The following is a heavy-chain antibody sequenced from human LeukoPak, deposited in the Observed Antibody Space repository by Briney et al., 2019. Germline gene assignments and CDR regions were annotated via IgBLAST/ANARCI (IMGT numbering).Heavy chain of an antibody. D-gene: IGHD3-10*01. Sequence: PGGSLRLSCAASGFTFRKAWMNWVRQAPGKGLEWVGRIKNRTESGTTDYAAPVKGRFTISRDDSRNMVFLHMNSLNTGDTAVYVCAAGSGAPGYWGRGTLVTVSS. CDR3: AAGSGAPGY. CDR2: IKNRTESGTT. J-gene: IGHJ4*02. CDR1: GFTFRKAW. V-gene: IGHV3-15*01.